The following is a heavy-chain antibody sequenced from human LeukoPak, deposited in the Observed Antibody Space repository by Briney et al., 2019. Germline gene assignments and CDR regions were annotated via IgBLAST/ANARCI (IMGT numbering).Heavy chain of an antibody. Sequence: GGSLRLSCAGSGFIFSDFYINWIRHSPGNGLEWLAYISPDGSYTTYGDSVKGRFVISRDNAKNSVSLQMNSLRVEDTAVYFCASDQVSGVFDYWGQGARVTVS. D-gene: IGHD5/OR15-5a*01. J-gene: IGHJ4*02. CDR1: GFIFSDFY. V-gene: IGHV3-11*05. CDR3: ASDQVSGVFDY. CDR2: ISPDGSYT.